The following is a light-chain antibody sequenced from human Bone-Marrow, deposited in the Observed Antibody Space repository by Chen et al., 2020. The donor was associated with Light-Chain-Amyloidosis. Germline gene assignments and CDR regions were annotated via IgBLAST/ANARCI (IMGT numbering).Light chain of an antibody. CDR3: QVWDSNSDQVV. Sequence: LTQPHSVSESPGKTVTISCTGSSGSIARKYVQWYQQKPGQAPALVVCDDTDRPSGIPERFSGSNSGDTATLTISRVEAGDEADFYCQVWDSNSDQVVFGGGTKLTVL. J-gene: IGLJ2*01. V-gene: IGLV3-21*03. CDR1: SGSIARKY. CDR2: DDT.